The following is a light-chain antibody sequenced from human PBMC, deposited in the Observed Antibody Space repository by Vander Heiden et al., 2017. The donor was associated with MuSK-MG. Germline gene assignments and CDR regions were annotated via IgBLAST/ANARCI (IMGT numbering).Light chain of an antibody. CDR1: QGISNS. Sequence: DIQMTQSPSSLSASVGDRVTITCRASQGISNSLTWYQQKPGKAPKLLLYAASSLETGVPARFSGSGSGTDYTLTINSLQPEDFATYYCQQYYKAPRTFGQGTKVEIK. CDR3: QQYYKAPRT. V-gene: IGKV1-NL1*01. J-gene: IGKJ1*01. CDR2: AAS.